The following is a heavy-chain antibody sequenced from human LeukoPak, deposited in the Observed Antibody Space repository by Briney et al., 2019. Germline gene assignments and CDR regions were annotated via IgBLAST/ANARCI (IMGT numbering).Heavy chain of an antibody. V-gene: IGHV3-11*04. CDR3: ARDGYSGSYFNWFDP. Sequence: GGSLRLSCAASGFTFSDYYMSWIRQAPGEGLEWVSHISSSGSTIYYADSVKGRFTISRDNAKNSLYLQMNSLRAEDTAVYYCARDGYSGSYFNWFDPWGQGTLVTVSS. CDR1: GFTFSDYY. CDR2: ISSSGSTI. J-gene: IGHJ5*02. D-gene: IGHD1-26*01.